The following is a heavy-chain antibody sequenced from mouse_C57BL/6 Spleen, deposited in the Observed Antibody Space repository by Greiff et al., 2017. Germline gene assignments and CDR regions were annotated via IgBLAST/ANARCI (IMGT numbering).Heavy chain of an antibody. CDR1: GYTFTSYW. V-gene: IGHV1-69*01. D-gene: IGHD1-1*01. Sequence: VQLQQPGAELVMPGASVKLSCKASGYTFTSYWMHWVKQRPGQGLEWIGEIDPSDSYTNYNQKFKGKSTLTVDKSSSTAYMQLSSLTSEDSAVYYCARGSITTVVATGGYFDYWGQGTTLTVSS. J-gene: IGHJ2*01. CDR2: IDPSDSYT. CDR3: ARGSITTVVATGGYFDY.